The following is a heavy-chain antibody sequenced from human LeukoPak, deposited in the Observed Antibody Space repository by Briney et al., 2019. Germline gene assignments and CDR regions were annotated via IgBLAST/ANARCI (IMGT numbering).Heavy chain of an antibody. CDR2: IYYSGTP. D-gene: IGHD5-24*01. CDR3: ARHPVIWPQYPS. V-gene: IGHV4-39*01. Sequence: PSETLSLTCTVSGGSIASSNYYWGWIRQPPGKGLDWIGSIYYSGTPYYNPSLKSRVTISVDTSKNQFSLKLSSVTAADTAVYYCARHPVIWPQYPSWGQGTLVTVSS. CDR1: GGSIASSNYY. J-gene: IGHJ5*02.